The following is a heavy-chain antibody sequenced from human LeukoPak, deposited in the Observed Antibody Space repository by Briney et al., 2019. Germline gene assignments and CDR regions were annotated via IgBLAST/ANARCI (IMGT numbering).Heavy chain of an antibody. CDR3: ARAGLYSGSYYWFDP. CDR1: GYTFTGYY. Sequence: ASAKVSCKASGYTFTGYYMHWVRQAPGQGLEWMRWINPNSGGTNYAQKFQGRVTMTRDTSISTAYMELSRLRSDDTAVYYCARAGLYSGSYYWFDPWGQGTLVTVSS. J-gene: IGHJ5*02. CDR2: INPNSGGT. D-gene: IGHD1-26*01. V-gene: IGHV1-2*02.